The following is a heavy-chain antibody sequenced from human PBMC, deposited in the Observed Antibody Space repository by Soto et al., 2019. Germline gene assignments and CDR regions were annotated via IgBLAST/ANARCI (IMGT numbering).Heavy chain of an antibody. V-gene: IGHV1-8*01. CDR2: MSPNSGNT. CDR1: GYTFTSYD. D-gene: IGHD2-21*01. CDR3: VLFVATAYFQH. J-gene: IGHJ1*01. Sequence: ASVKVSCKASGYTFTSYDINWVRQATGQGLEWMGWMSPNSGNTGYAQKFQGRVTMTRNTAISTAYMELSSLRSEDTAVYYCVLFVATAYFQHLGQGTLVTVSS.